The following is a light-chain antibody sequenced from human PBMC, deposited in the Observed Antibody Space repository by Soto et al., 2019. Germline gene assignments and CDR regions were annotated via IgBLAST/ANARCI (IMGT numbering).Light chain of an antibody. CDR3: QSYDSTLSGSWV. CDR1: SSNIGAGYD. J-gene: IGLJ7*01. CDR2: VNN. Sequence: QSVLTQPPSVSGAPGQRVTISCTGSSSNIGAGYDVHWYQHLPGTAPKLLIYVNNNRPSGVPDRFSGSKSGTSASLAITGLQAEDEADYYCQSYDSTLSGSWVFGGGTQLTDL. V-gene: IGLV1-40*01.